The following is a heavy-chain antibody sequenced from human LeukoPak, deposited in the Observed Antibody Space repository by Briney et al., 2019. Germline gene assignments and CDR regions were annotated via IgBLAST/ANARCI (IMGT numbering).Heavy chain of an antibody. V-gene: IGHV3-23*01. Sequence: GGSLRLSCAASGFTFSSYAMSWVRQAPGKGLEWVSAISGSGGSTYYADSEKGRFTISRDNSKNTLYLQMNSLRAEDTAIYYCAKTRGFFWQVGFDYWGQGTLVTVSS. J-gene: IGHJ4*02. CDR1: GFTFSSYA. CDR3: AKTRGFFWQVGFDY. CDR2: ISGSGGST. D-gene: IGHD3-3*01.